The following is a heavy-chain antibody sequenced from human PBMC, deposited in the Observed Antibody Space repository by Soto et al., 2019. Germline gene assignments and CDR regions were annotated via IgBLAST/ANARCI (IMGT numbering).Heavy chain of an antibody. V-gene: IGHV4-30-4*01. J-gene: IGHJ4*02. CDR3: ATMGTPATGLYYFDY. D-gene: IGHD2-15*01. CDR1: GGSISSGNYY. Sequence: SETPSLTCTVSGGSISSGNYYWSWIHQPPGKGLEWIGFISYSGSAYYNPSLKSRVTISVDTSKNQFSLNLSFVTAADTAVYYCATMGTPATGLYYFDYWGQGTLVTVSS. CDR2: ISYSGSA.